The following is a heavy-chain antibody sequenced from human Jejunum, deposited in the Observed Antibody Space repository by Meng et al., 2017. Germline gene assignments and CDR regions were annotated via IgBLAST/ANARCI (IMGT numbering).Heavy chain of an antibody. J-gene: IGHJ4*02. CDR1: GGSFSGYY. CDR2: IDHSGST. Sequence: QLQLQQWGAGLLKPSETRSLPCVVYGGSFSGYYCGWIRQAPGKGLEWIGDIDHSGSTNYNPSLKNRVTISVDTSRNQISLNLNSVTAADTAVYYCARGGDPRAYYFDYWGQGNLVTVSS. D-gene: IGHD3-10*01. CDR3: ARGGDPRAYYFDY. V-gene: IGHV4-34*01.